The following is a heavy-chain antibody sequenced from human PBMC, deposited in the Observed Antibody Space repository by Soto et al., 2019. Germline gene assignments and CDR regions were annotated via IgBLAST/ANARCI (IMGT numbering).Heavy chain of an antibody. Sequence: EVQVLKSGGGLVQPGGSLRLSCVASGFTFSTYAMNWVRQAPGKGLEWVSGISGSGSDRYYADSVRGRFTISRDNSNNTLNLQMDSLRAEDTAIYYCTKTPRSYYYYMDVWGKGTTVTVSS. CDR1: GFTFSTYA. D-gene: IGHD3-10*01. J-gene: IGHJ6*03. CDR2: ISGSGSDR. CDR3: TKTPRSYYYYMDV. V-gene: IGHV3-23*01.